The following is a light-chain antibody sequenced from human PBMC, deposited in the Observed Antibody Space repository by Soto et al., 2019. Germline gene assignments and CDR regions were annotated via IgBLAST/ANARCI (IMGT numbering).Light chain of an antibody. Sequence: EIVLTQSPGTLSLSPGDRATLSCRASQSFSSNFLSWYQQKRGQAPRLLIYGASGRAAGVPDRFSGSGSATDFNLTITNLEPEDFAVYYCQQYCDSFPITFGQGTKVEI. CDR2: GAS. V-gene: IGKV3-20*01. J-gene: IGKJ2*01. CDR3: QQYCDSFPIT. CDR1: QSFSSNF.